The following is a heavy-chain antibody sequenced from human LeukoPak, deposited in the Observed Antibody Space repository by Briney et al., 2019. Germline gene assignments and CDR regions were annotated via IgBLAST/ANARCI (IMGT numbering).Heavy chain of an antibody. CDR2: INPDSGGT. D-gene: IGHD4-17*01. V-gene: IGHV1-2*02. J-gene: IGHJ4*02. Sequence: GASVKVSCTASGYSFTGYYIHWVRQAPGQGLEWMGWINPDSGGTYYAQKFQGRAIMTRDTSISTGYMELSSLRSDDTAVHYCARDGAGKTVTHLIDYWGQGTLVTVSS. CDR1: GYSFTGYY. CDR3: ARDGAGKTVTHLIDY.